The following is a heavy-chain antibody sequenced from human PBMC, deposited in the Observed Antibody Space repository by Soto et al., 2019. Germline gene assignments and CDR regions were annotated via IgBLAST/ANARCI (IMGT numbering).Heavy chain of an antibody. CDR2: IYYSGST. CDR3: ARGVITGSFYYYYGMDV. Sequence: SETLSLTCTVSGGSISSSSYYWGWIRQPPGKGLEWIGSIYYSGSTYYNPSLKSRVTISVDTSKNQFSLKLSSVTAADTAVYYCARGVITGSFYYYYGMDVWGQGTTVTVSS. D-gene: IGHD1-20*01. J-gene: IGHJ6*02. CDR1: GGSISSSSYY. V-gene: IGHV4-39*01.